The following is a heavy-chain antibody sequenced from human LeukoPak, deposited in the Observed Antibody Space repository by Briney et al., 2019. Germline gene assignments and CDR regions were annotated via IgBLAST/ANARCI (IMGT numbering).Heavy chain of an antibody. CDR1: GFTFSSYS. D-gene: IGHD5-24*01. CDR2: ISSSSSYI. J-gene: IGHJ5*02. Sequence: PGGSLRLSCAASGFTFSSYSMNWVRQAPGKGLEWVSSISSSSSYIYYADSVKGRFTISRDNAKNSLYLQMNSLRAEDTAVYYCARAGERWLQSTWFDPVVQGTLVPVTS. V-gene: IGHV3-21*01. CDR3: ARAGERWLQSTWFDP.